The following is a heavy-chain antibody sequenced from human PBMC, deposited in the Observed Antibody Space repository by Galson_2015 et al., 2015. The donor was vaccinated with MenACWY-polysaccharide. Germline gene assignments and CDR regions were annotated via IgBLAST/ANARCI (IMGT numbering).Heavy chain of an antibody. CDR1: GYTFTSYE. CDR3: ARGIAPYGIAVAKYLNDY. D-gene: IGHD6-19*01. V-gene: IGHV1-8*01. Sequence: SVKVSCKASGYTFTSYEIKWVRQGTGQGLEWMGWMNYNSGNTGYPQKFVGRVTMTRNTSISTAYMELRRVSSEVTAVYYFARGIAPYGIAVAKYLNDYWGQGTLFTVSS. J-gene: IGHJ4*02. CDR2: MNYNSGNT.